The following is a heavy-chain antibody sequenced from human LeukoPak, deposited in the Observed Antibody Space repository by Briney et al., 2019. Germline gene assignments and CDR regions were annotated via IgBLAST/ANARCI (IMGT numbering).Heavy chain of an antibody. CDR1: GFTFSNYA. CDR2: ISGTSGTI. Sequence: GGSLRLSCAASGFTFSNYAMSWVRQAPGKGLEWVSGISGTSGTINYAAPVKGRFTISRDNSKNTLYLQMNSLRVDDMAAYYCAKRLGDPRAFDYWGQGTLVTVSS. CDR3: AKRLGDPRAFDY. D-gene: IGHD2-21*02. J-gene: IGHJ4*02. V-gene: IGHV3-23*01.